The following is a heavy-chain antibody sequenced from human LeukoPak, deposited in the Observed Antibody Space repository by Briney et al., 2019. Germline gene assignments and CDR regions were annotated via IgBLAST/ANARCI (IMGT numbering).Heavy chain of an antibody. D-gene: IGHD3-10*01. Sequence: GRSLRLSCAASGFTFSSYAMHWVRQAPGKGLEWVAVISHEGTNEYYADSVKGRFIISRDTSKNTLHLQMNSLRAEDTAVYYCARGTLEYLLFVAFDIWGQGTMVTVSS. V-gene: IGHV3-30-3*01. CDR3: ARGTLEYLLFVAFDI. J-gene: IGHJ3*02. CDR2: ISHEGTNE. CDR1: GFTFSSYA.